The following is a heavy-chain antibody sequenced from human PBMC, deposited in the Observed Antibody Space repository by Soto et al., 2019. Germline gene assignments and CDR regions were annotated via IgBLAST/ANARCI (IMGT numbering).Heavy chain of an antibody. J-gene: IGHJ3*02. Sequence: ASVKVSCKASGYTFSNYNIHWARQAPGQGLEWMGWINPDSGDTNNAQKFQGRVTMTRDTSMGTAYMEVSRLRSDDTAVYYCARGGTAGAFDIWGQGTMVTVSS. CDR3: ARGGTAGAFDI. CDR2: INPDSGDT. D-gene: IGHD1-1*01. V-gene: IGHV1-2*02. CDR1: GYTFSNYN.